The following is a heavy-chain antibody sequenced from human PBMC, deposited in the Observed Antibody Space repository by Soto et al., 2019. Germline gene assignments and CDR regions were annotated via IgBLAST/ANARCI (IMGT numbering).Heavy chain of an antibody. CDR2: IYYSGTT. D-gene: IGHD3-10*01. J-gene: IGHJ4*02. CDR1: GGSLSSYC. V-gene: IGHV4-59*01. Sequence: PSETLCLTCTVAGGSLSSYCWSWIRQPPGKGLEWIGYIYYSGTTSYNPSLNSRVTISVDTSKNQFSLKLNSVTAADTAVYYCARESYYGSGATVVGYWGLGTLVTVSS. CDR3: ARESYYGSGATVVGY.